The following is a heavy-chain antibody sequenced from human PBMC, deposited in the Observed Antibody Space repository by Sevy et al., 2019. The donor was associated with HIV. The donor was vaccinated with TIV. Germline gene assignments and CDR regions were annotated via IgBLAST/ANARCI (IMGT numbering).Heavy chain of an antibody. D-gene: IGHD2-15*01. CDR2: ISSSGSTI. Sequence: GGSLRLSCAASGFTFSDYYMSGIRQAPGKGLEWVSYISSSGSTIYYADSVKGRFTISRDNAKNSLYLQMNSLRAEDTAVYYCARVGVLCSGGSCYSPQYYYYYGMDVWGQGTTITVSS. CDR3: ARVGVLCSGGSCYSPQYYYYYGMDV. V-gene: IGHV3-11*01. CDR1: GFTFSDYY. J-gene: IGHJ6*02.